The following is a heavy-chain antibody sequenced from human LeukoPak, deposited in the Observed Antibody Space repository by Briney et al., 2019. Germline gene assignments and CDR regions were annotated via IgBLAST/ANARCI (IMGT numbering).Heavy chain of an antibody. CDR2: IYTSGST. V-gene: IGHV4-61*02. CDR3: ARYGPPRLRGVRGAFDI. Sequence: SETLSLTCTVSGGSISSGSYYWSWIWQTAGKGLEWIRRIYTSGSTNYNPSLKSRVTISVDTSKNQFSLKLSSVAAADTAVYYCARYGPPRLRGVRGAFDIWGQGTMVTVSS. J-gene: IGHJ3*02. D-gene: IGHD4-17*01. CDR1: GGSISSGSYY.